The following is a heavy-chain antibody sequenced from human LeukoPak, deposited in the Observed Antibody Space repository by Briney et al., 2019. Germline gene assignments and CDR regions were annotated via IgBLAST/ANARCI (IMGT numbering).Heavy chain of an antibody. Sequence: GRSLRLSCAASGFTFSSYGMHWVRQAPGKGLERVAVIWYDGSNKYYADSVKGRFTISRDNSKNTLYLQMNSLRAEDTAVYYCARDRGYSSFDYWGQGTLVTVSS. V-gene: IGHV3-33*01. CDR3: ARDRGYSSFDY. D-gene: IGHD4-23*01. J-gene: IGHJ4*02. CDR2: IWYDGSNK. CDR1: GFTFSSYG.